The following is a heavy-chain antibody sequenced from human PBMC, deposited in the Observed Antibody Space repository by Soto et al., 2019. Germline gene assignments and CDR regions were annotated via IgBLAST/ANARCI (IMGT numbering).Heavy chain of an antibody. D-gene: IGHD3-3*01. CDR3: ARSFTKSRRGGVAFDY. Sequence: QVQLVQSGAEAKKPWSSVKVSCTTAGGTISSFPINWVRQAPGQGLEWMGGIIPSDGTAKYAEKFQGRVTITADASSSTAYMDLSSLRSEDTAVYYCARSFTKSRRGGVAFDYWGQGTLLTVSP. CDR2: IIPSDGTA. V-gene: IGHV1-69*01. CDR1: GGTISSFP. J-gene: IGHJ4*02.